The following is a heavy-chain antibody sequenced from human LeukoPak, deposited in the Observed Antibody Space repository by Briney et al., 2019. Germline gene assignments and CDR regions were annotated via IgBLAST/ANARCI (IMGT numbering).Heavy chain of an antibody. D-gene: IGHD6-13*01. J-gene: IGHJ5*02. CDR1: GFTFSSYS. Sequence: GGSLRLSCAASGFTFSSYSMNWVRQAPGKGLEWVSTVSGSGGGTYYADSVKGRFTISRDNSKNTLYLQMSSLRGEDTAVYYRAKGAAAGQVDWFDPWGQGTLVTVSS. CDR2: VSGSGGGT. V-gene: IGHV3-23*01. CDR3: AKGAAAGQVDWFDP.